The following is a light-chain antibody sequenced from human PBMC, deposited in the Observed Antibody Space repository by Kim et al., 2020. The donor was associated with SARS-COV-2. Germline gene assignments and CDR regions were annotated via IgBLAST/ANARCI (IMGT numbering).Light chain of an antibody. J-gene: IGLJ2*01. CDR3: QAWDSSTAV. V-gene: IGLV3-1*01. CDR2: QDT. CDR1: KLGDKY. Sequence: VSPGQTASITCSVDKLGDKYACWYQQKPGQTPVLVIYQDTKRPSGIPGRFSGSNSGNTATLTISGTQAMDEADYYCQAWDSSTAVFGGGTQLTVL.